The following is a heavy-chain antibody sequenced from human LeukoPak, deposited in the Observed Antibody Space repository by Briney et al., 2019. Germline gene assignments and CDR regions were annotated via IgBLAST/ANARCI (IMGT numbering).Heavy chain of an antibody. Sequence: GASVKVSCKASGYTFTGYYIHWVRQAPGQGLEWMGWINPHSGGTNYSRKFQGRLAMTRDTSISTAYMELSRLRSDDTAVYYCARDERFLEKDYWGQGTLVTVSS. V-gene: IGHV1-2*02. D-gene: IGHD3-3*01. CDR1: GYTFTGYY. CDR2: INPHSGGT. J-gene: IGHJ4*02. CDR3: ARDERFLEKDY.